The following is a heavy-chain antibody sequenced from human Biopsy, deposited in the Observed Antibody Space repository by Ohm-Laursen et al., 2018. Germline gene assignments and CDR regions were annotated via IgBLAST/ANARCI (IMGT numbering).Heavy chain of an antibody. Sequence: GTLSLTCAVYGESFNGYYWSWIRQTPGKGLEWIGEINHSGRTNYNPSLKSRVTISVDTSKDQFSLKVRSVTAADTAVYYCVRGVDYYDPYHYYALDVWGQGTTVTVSS. D-gene: IGHD3-22*01. V-gene: IGHV4-34*01. CDR1: GESFNGYY. CDR2: INHSGRT. J-gene: IGHJ6*02. CDR3: VRGVDYYDPYHYYALDV.